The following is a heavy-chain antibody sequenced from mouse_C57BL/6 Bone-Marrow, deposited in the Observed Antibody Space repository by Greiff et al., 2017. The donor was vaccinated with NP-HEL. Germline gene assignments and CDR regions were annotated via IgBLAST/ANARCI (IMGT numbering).Heavy chain of an antibody. CDR3: CHYGNYSFAY. J-gene: IGHJ3*01. D-gene: IGHD2-1*01. V-gene: IGHV1-4*01. CDR2: INPSSGYT. CDR1: GYTFTSYT. Sequence: QVQLQQSGAELARPGASVKMSCKASGYTFTSYTMHWVKQRPGQGLEWIGYINPSSGYTKYNQKFKDKATLTADKSSSTAYMQLSSLTSEDSAVYYCCHYGNYSFAYWGQGTLVTVSA.